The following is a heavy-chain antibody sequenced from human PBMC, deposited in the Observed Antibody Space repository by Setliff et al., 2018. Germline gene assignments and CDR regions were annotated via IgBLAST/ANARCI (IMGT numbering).Heavy chain of an antibody. CDR3: AKFGPLDLTGGWAFDN. CDR1: GGSFSSFY. D-gene: IGHD7-27*01. V-gene: IGHV4-34*01. J-gene: IGHJ4*02. CDR2: INHSGTT. Sequence: PSETLSLTCAVYGGSFSSFYWSWIRQPPGKGLEWIGEINHSGTTNYNPSLKSRVAISVDTSKKQFSLKLSSVTAADTAVYYCAKFGPLDLTGGWAFDNWGQGTLVTVSS.